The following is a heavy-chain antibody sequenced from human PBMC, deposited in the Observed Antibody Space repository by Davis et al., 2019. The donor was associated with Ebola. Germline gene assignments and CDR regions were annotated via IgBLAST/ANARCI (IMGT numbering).Heavy chain of an antibody. CDR2: INHSGST. CDR1: GFTFSSYW. CDR3: ARADGDYVHFDY. V-gene: IGHV4-34*01. Sequence: ESLKISCAASGFTFSSYWMHWVRQPPGKGLEWIGEINHSGSTNYNPSLKSRVTISVDTSKTQFSLEVSSVTAADTAVYYCARADGDYVHFDYWGQGILVTVSS. D-gene: IGHD4-17*01. J-gene: IGHJ4*02.